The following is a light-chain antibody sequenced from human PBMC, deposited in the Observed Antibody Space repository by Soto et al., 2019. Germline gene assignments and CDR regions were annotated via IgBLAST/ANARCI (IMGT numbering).Light chain of an antibody. CDR2: DIS. CDR1: QVIRNY. V-gene: IGKV1-33*01. CDR3: QQYEELPYT. J-gene: IGKJ2*01. Sequence: DIKMTQSASSLSPSVGDRVTITCQASQVIRNYLNWYRQKPGKAPELLIYDISTLEIGVPSRFGGSGSGTDFTFTITGLQPEDIGTYFCQQYEELPYTFGQGTKLDI.